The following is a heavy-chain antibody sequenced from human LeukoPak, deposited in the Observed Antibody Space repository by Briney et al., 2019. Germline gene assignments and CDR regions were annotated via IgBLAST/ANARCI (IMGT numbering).Heavy chain of an antibody. CDR1: EYTFPSYA. D-gene: IGHD4-23*01. V-gene: IGHV7-4-1*02. CDR2: NNTNTGNP. J-gene: IGHJ3*02. Sequence: ASVNVSCKASEYTFPSYAMNWVRQAPGHGLEWMGWNNTNTGNPTYAQGFTVRFVFSLDTSVSTAYLQISNLKAEDTALYYCARDNGGANDAFDIWGQGTMVTVSS. CDR3: ARDNGGANDAFDI.